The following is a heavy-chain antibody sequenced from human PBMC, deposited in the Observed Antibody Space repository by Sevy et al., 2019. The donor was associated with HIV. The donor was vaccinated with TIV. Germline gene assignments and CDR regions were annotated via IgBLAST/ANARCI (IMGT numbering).Heavy chain of an antibody. CDR2: ISAYNGDT. V-gene: IGHV1-18*01. CDR1: GYTFTTYR. D-gene: IGHD2-15*01. Sequence: ASVKVSCKASGYTFTTYRISWVRQAPGQGLEWMVWISAYNGDTNYALKLQERVTMTTDTSTSTAYMELRSLRSDDTAIYYCARAYCSGGSCYSLAYWGQGTLVTVSS. J-gene: IGHJ4*02. CDR3: ARAYCSGGSCYSLAY.